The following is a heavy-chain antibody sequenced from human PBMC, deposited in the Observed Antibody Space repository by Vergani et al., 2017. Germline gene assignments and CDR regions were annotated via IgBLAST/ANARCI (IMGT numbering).Heavy chain of an antibody. Sequence: QVQLQESGPGLVKPSETLSLTCTVSGGSISSYYWSWLRQPAGKGLEWIGRIYTSGSTNYNPSLKSRVTMSVDTSKNQFSLKLSSVTAADTAVYYCARVLAVADPRGDAFDIWGQGTMVTVSS. CDR3: ARVLAVADPRGDAFDI. CDR1: GGSISSYY. CDR2: IYTSGST. V-gene: IGHV4-4*07. J-gene: IGHJ3*02. D-gene: IGHD6-19*01.